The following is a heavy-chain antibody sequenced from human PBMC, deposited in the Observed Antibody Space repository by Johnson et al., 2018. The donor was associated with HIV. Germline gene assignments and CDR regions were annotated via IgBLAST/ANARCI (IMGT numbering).Heavy chain of an antibody. CDR3: ARDRDNFWSGYPDAFDI. CDR2: ISSSGSTI. J-gene: IGHJ3*02. V-gene: IGHV3-48*03. CDR1: GFTFSSYE. Sequence: VHLVESGGGLVQPGGSLRLSCAASGFTFSSYEMNWVRQAPGKGLEWVSYISSSGSTIYYADSVKGRFTISRDNAKNSLYLQMNSLRAEDTAVYYCARDRDNFWSGYPDAFDIWGQGTMVTVSS. D-gene: IGHD3-3*01.